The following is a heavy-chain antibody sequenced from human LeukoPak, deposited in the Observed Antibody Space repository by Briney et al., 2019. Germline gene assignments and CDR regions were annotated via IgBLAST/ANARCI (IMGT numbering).Heavy chain of an antibody. CDR3: ARDQRSLDY. V-gene: IGHV1-2*02. CDR2: INPNSGGT. Sequence: GASVKVSCKASGYTFTGYYMHWVRQAPGQGLEWMGWINPNSGGTNYAQKFQGRVTMTRDTSTSTVYMELSSLRSEDTAVYYCARDQRSLDYWGQGTLVTVSS. J-gene: IGHJ4*02. CDR1: GYTFTGYY.